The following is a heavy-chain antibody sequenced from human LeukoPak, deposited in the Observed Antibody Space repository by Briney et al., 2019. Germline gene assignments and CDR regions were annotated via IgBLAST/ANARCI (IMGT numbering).Heavy chain of an antibody. Sequence: GASVKVSCKASGYTFTSYGISWVRQAPGQGLEWMGWISAYNGNTNYAQKLQGRVTMTTDTSTSTAYMELRSLRPDDTAVYYCARDLGSGYYYEVFDYWGQGTLVTVSS. J-gene: IGHJ4*02. CDR2: ISAYNGNT. CDR3: ARDLGSGYYYEVFDY. V-gene: IGHV1-18*01. D-gene: IGHD3-22*01. CDR1: GYTFTSYG.